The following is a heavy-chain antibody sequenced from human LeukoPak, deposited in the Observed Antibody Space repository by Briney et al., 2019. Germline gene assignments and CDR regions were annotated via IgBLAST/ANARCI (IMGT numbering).Heavy chain of an antibody. CDR1: GYSISSGYY. Sequence: PSETLSLTCDVSGYSISSGYYWGWIRQSPGKGLEWIATIFHSGSIYYNPSLKSRVTLSVDTSKNQFTLKLDSVTAADTAMYYCARMGVSYYYDSSTYFPTAFDVWGQGTMVSVSS. J-gene: IGHJ3*01. CDR3: ARMGVSYYYDSSTYFPTAFDV. CDR2: IFHSGSI. V-gene: IGHV4-38-2*01. D-gene: IGHD3-22*01.